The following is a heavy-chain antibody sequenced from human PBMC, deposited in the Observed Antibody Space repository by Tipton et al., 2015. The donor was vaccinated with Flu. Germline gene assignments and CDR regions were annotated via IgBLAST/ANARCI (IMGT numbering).Heavy chain of an antibody. Sequence: QLVQSGGGVVQPGGSLRLSCAASGFIFSTYGMHWVRQAPGKGLEWVAVIWYDGSNKYYADSVKGRFTISRDNSKNMVYLQMNSLRAEDTAVYYCARDKNEFYAVENWAQGTLVTVSS. D-gene: IGHD2/OR15-2a*01. J-gene: IGHJ4*02. CDR3: ARDKNEFYAVEN. CDR1: GFIFSTYG. CDR2: IWYDGSNK. V-gene: IGHV3-33*01.